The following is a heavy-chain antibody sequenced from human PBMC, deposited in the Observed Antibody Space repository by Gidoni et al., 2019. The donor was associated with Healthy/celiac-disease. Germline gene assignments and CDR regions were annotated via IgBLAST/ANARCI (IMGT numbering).Heavy chain of an antibody. CDR1: GFTFSSYW. Sequence: EVQLVASGGGLVQPGGSLSLSCAASGFTFSSYWMRWVRQAPGKGLEWVANIKQDGREKYYVDSVKGRFTISRENAKNSLYLQMNSLRAEDTAVYYCAREQYYDILTGYLDYYYYYGMDVWGQGTTVTVSS. CDR3: AREQYYDILTGYLDYYYYYGMDV. D-gene: IGHD3-9*01. CDR2: IKQDGREK. J-gene: IGHJ6*02. V-gene: IGHV3-7*01.